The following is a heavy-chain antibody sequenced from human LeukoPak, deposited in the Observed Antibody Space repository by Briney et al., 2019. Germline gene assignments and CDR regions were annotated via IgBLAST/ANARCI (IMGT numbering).Heavy chain of an antibody. Sequence: ASVKVSFKASGYTFTGYYMHWVRQAPGQGLEWMGWINPNSGGTNYAQKFQGRVTMTRDTSISTAYMELSRLRSDDTAVYYCARAEGVVVAAGHPPFDYWGQGTLVTVSS. V-gene: IGHV1-2*02. CDR2: INPNSGGT. CDR1: GYTFTGYY. D-gene: IGHD2-15*01. CDR3: ARAEGVVVAAGHPPFDY. J-gene: IGHJ4*02.